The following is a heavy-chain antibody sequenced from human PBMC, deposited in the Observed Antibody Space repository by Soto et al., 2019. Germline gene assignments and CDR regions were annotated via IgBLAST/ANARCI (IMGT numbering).Heavy chain of an antibody. J-gene: IGHJ4*02. CDR3: ARVASRRIDY. CDR2: IYSGGST. Sequence: EVQLVESGGGLVQPGGSLRLSCAASGFTVSSNYMSWVRQAPGKGLEWVSVIYSGGSTYYADSVKGRFTISRDNSKNTLYIQMTSLRAEDTAVYYCARVASRRIDYWGQGTLVTVSS. CDR1: GFTVSSNY. V-gene: IGHV3-66*01.